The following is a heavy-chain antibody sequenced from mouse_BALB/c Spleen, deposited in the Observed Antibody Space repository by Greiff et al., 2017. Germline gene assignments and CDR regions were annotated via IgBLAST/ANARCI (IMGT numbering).Heavy chain of an antibody. J-gene: IGHJ3*01. CDR2: IWTGGGT. V-gene: IGHV2-9-2*01. CDR1: GFSLTSYD. D-gene: IGHD2-3*01. CDR3: VKAGDGYHGGFAY. Sequence: VKLVESGPGLVAPSQSLSITCTVSGFSLTSYDISWIRQPPGKGLEWLGVIWTGGGTNYNSAFMSRLSISKDNSKSQVFLKMNSLQTDDTAIYYCVKAGDGYHGGFAYWGQGTLVTVSA.